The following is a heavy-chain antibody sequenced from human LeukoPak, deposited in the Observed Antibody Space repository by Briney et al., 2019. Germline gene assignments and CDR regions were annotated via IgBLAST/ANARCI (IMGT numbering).Heavy chain of an antibody. D-gene: IGHD6-19*01. Sequence: PSETLSLTCTVSGDSFTSVTDYWAWIRQPPGKGLEWIASGDYSGGTYYNPSLESRVAISADMSKNQISLKLTSVTGADTAVYCCAGERGEEYSSGWYKTNYFYNWGQGIRVTVSS. CDR3: AGERGEEYSSGWYKTNYFYN. V-gene: IGHV4-39*07. CDR2: GDYSGGT. J-gene: IGHJ4*02. CDR1: GDSFTSVTDY.